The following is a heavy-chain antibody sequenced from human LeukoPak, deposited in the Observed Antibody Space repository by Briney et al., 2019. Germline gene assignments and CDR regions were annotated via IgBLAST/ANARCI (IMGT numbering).Heavy chain of an antibody. D-gene: IGHD6-19*01. CDR1: GFTFSSYS. J-gene: IGHJ6*03. CDR2: ISSCSSYI. CDR3: ARGSDRGLSGWDDPNKDMDV. V-gene: IGHV3-21*01. Sequence: GGPLRLSCAACGFTFSSYSMNWVRQAPGEGLEWSLFISSCSSYIYYTDSVKGRFTISRDNAKNSLYLQINSLSAEDTAVYYCARGSDRGLSGWDDPNKDMDVWGKGTTVTVSS.